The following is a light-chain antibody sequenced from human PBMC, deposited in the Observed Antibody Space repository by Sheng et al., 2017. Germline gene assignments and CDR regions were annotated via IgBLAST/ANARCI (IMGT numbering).Light chain of an antibody. CDR3: QQSYSTLWT. CDR1: QSISSW. J-gene: IGKJ1*01. Sequence: DIQMTQSPSTLSASVGDRVTLTCRASQSISSWLAWYQQRPGKAPKLLIYAASSLQSGVPSRFSGSGSGTDFTLTISSLQPEDFATYYCQQSYSTLWTFGQGTKVEIK. V-gene: IGKV1-39*01. CDR2: AAS.